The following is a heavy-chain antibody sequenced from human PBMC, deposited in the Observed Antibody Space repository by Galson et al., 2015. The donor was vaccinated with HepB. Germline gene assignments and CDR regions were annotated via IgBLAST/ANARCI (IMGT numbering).Heavy chain of an antibody. CDR1: GFPFTSYY. CDR2: INPYGGST. D-gene: IGHD6-19*01. V-gene: IGHV1-46*03. Sequence: SVKVSCKASGFPFTSYYIHWLRQAPGQGLEWMGMINPYGGSTTYSRNFQGGLTMTRDTSTSTVYTELSSLKYEDTAVYYCGRGMDSSGWGVDYWGQGTLVTVSS. J-gene: IGHJ4*02. CDR3: GRGMDSSGWGVDY.